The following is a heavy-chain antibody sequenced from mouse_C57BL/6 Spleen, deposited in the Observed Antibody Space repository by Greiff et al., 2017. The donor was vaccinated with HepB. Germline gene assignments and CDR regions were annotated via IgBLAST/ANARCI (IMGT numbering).Heavy chain of an antibody. V-gene: IGHV2-2*01. Sequence: QVQRVESGPGLVQPSQSLSITCTVSGFSLTSSGVHWVRQSPGKGLEWLGVIWSGGSTDYNAAFISRLSISKDNSKSQVFFKMNSLQADDTAIYYCASYYGSSYEYAMDYWGQGTSVTVSS. CDR3: ASYYGSSYEYAMDY. J-gene: IGHJ4*01. D-gene: IGHD1-1*01. CDR2: IWSGGST. CDR1: GFSLTSSG.